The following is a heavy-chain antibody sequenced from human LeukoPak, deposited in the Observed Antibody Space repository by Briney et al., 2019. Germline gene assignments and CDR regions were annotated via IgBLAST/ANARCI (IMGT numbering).Heavy chain of an antibody. CDR2: ISSSGSSI. J-gene: IGHJ4*02. D-gene: IGHD3-22*01. CDR3: ARDGSSYSYYFDY. CDR1: GFTFSDSS. V-gene: IGHV3-11*01. Sequence: AGGSLRLYCAASGFTFSDSSMTWIRQAPGKGLEWLSYISSSGSSIYYADSVKGRFTISRDSAKNLLYLQMNSLRAEDTAVYHCARDGSSYSYYFDYWGQGTLVTVSS.